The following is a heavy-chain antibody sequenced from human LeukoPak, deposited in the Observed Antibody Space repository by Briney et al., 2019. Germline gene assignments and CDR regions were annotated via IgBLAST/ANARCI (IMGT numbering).Heavy chain of an antibody. CDR1: GYTFTGYY. V-gene: IGHV1-2*02. CDR3: AREGSPGDSAYYYYMDV. Sequence: GASVKVSCKASGYTFTGYYMHWVRQAPGQGLEWMGWINPNSGGTNYAQKFQGRVTMTRDTSISTAYMELSRLRSDDTAVYYCAREGSPGDSAYYYYMDVWGKGTTVTISS. CDR2: INPNSGGT. D-gene: IGHD2-21*01. J-gene: IGHJ6*03.